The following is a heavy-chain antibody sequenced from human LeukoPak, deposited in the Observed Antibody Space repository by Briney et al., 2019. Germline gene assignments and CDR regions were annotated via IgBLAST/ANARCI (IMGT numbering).Heavy chain of an antibody. CDR1: GYTFSGYY. CDR2: INYNSGAT. Sequence: GASVKVSCKGSGYTFSGYYMHWVRQAPGQGLEWMGWINYNSGATNYAQALQGRVTMTRDTSITIFYMELSSLRSDDTAVYYCARALRYDDSSGYYAYRGQGTLVTVSS. J-gene: IGHJ4*02. CDR3: ARALRYDDSSGYYAY. V-gene: IGHV1-2*02. D-gene: IGHD3-22*01.